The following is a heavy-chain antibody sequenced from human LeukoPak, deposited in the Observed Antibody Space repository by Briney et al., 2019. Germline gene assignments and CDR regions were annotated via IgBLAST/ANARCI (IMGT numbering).Heavy chain of an antibody. CDR1: GYSFSIYW. CDR3: ARRDSSGYSFDY. CDR2: IYPGDSDI. Sequence: RLGESLQISCKGSGYSFSIYWIAWVRQMPGKGLEWMGNIYPGDSDIRYSPSFQGQVTFSADKSISTAYLQWSSLKASDTAMYYCARRDSSGYSFDYWGQGTLVTVSS. D-gene: IGHD3-22*01. J-gene: IGHJ4*02. V-gene: IGHV5-51*01.